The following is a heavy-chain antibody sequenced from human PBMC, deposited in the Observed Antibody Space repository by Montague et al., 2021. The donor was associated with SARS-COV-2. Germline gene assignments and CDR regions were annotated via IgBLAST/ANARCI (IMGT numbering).Heavy chain of an antibody. CDR1: GGSINSLY. CDR3: ARDKGTPGC. Sequence: SETLSLTCTVSGGSINSLYWSWIRQPPGKGLEWIGNIYYSGSTNYNPSLKSRVTISVDTYKNQFSLKLTSVTTADTAVYYCARDKGTPGCWGQGILVTVS. D-gene: IGHD6-19*01. CDR2: IYYSGST. J-gene: IGHJ4*02. V-gene: IGHV4-59*13.